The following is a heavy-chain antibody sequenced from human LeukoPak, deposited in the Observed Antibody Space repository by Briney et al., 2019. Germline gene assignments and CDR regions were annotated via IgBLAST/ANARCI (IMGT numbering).Heavy chain of an antibody. V-gene: IGHV3-23*01. CDR2: ITGSGVTT. CDR1: GFAFSNYG. J-gene: IGHJ4*02. CDR3: AKDQWLALDY. D-gene: IGHD6-19*01. Sequence: AGGSLRLSCAASGFAFSNYGINWVRQAPGKGLEWVSGITGSGVTTYYADSVKGRFTISRDNSKNTLYLQMNSLRAEDTAVYSCAKDQWLALDYWGQGTLVTVSS.